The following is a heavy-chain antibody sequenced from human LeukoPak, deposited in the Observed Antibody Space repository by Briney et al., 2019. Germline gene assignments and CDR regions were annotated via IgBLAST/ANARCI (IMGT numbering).Heavy chain of an antibody. Sequence: SVKVSCKASGDTFSNYVISWFRQAPGQGLEWMGGIIPIFGTTHFAQKFQGRVTFTAGDSTTTAYMELSSLTSEDTAIYYCARDDPDIVVIPGAADIWGQGTLVTVSS. V-gene: IGHV1-69*13. D-gene: IGHD2-15*01. CDR2: IIPIFGTT. J-gene: IGHJ3*02. CDR1: GDTFSNYV. CDR3: ARDDPDIVVIPGAADI.